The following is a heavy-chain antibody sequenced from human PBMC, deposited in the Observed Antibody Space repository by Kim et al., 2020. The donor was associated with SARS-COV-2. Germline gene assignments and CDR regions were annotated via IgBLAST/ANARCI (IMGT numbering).Heavy chain of an antibody. V-gene: IGHV3-21*01. J-gene: IGHJ6*02. CDR2: ISSSSSYI. CDR3: ARALGYCSSTSCYPYYYYGMDV. D-gene: IGHD2-2*01. Sequence: GGSLRLSCAASGFTFSSYSMNWVRQAPGKGLEWVSSISSSSSYIYYADSVKGRFTISRDNAKNSLYLQMNSLRAEDTAVYYCARALGYCSSTSCYPYYYYGMDVWGQGTTVTVSS. CDR1: GFTFSSYS.